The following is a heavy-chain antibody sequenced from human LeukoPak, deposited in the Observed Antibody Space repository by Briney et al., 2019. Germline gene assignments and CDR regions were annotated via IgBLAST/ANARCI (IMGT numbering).Heavy chain of an antibody. CDR2: IIPIFGTA. CDR1: GGTFSSYA. Sequence: GASVKVSCKASGGTFSSYAISWVRQAPGQGLEWMGGIIPIFGTANYAQKFQGRVTITADESTSTAYMELSSLRSEDTAVYYCGASNCEIWSGCAFDIWGQGTMVTVSS. V-gene: IGHV1-69*13. D-gene: IGHD3-3*01. J-gene: IGHJ3*02. CDR3: GASNCEIWSGCAFDI.